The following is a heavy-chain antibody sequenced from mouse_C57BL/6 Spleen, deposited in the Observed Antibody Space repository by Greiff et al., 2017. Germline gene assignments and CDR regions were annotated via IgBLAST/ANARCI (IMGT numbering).Heavy chain of an antibody. J-gene: IGHJ3*01. CDR3: ARIGNYGAY. CDR2: IDPSDSET. CDR1: GYTFTSYW. V-gene: IGHV1-52*01. Sequence: VQLQQSGPELVKPGASVKIPCKASGYTFTSYWMHWVKQRPIQGLEWIGNIDPSDSETHYNQKFKDKATLTVDKSSSTAYMQLSSLTSEDSAVYCCARIGNYGAYWGQGTLVTVSA. D-gene: IGHD2-1*01.